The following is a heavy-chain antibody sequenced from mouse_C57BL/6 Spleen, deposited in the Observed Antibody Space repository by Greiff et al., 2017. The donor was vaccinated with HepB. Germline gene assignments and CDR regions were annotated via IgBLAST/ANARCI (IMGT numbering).Heavy chain of an antibody. D-gene: IGHD1-1*01. CDR3: AREDTTVVAADY. Sequence: VKLQESGAELARPGASVKMSCKASGYTFTSYTMHWVKQRPGQGLEWIGYINPSSGYTKYNQKFKDKATLTADKSSSTAYMQLSSLTSEDSAVYYCAREDTTVVAADYWGQGTTLTVSS. V-gene: IGHV1-4*01. J-gene: IGHJ2*01. CDR2: INPSSGYT. CDR1: GYTFTSYT.